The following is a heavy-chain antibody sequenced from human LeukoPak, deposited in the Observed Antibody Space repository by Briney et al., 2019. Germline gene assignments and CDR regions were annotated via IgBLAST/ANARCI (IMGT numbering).Heavy chain of an antibody. V-gene: IGHV5-51*01. J-gene: IGHJ6*02. D-gene: IGHD3-10*01. Sequence: GESLKISCKGSGYSFTSYWIGWVRQMPGKGLEWMGIIYPGDSDTRYSPSFQGQVTISADKSISTAYLQWSSLKASDTAMYYCARQVGSGSLYYYYGMDVWGQGTTVTVSS. CDR2: IYPGDSDT. CDR3: ARQVGSGSLYYYYGMDV. CDR1: GYSFTSYW.